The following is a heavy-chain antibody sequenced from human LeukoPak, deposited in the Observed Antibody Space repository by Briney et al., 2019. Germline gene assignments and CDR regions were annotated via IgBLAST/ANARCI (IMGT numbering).Heavy chain of an antibody. CDR3: ARDLYSTSWYQPPNFDL. D-gene: IGHD6-13*01. CDR2: ISYDGSSK. J-gene: IGHJ4*02. Sequence: GGSLRLSCVVSGFSFSSYGMHWVRQAPGKGLEWVAVISYDGSSKYYADSVKGRFTISRDNAKNSLYLQMDSLRAEDTAVYYCARDLYSTSWYQPPNFDLWGQGTLVTVSS. V-gene: IGHV3-30*03. CDR1: GFSFSSYG.